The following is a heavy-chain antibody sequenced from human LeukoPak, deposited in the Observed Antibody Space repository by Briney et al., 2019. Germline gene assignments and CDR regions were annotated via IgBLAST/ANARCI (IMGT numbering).Heavy chain of an antibody. CDR1: RFTLSTYW. J-gene: IGHJ4*02. V-gene: IGHV3-7*01. D-gene: IGHD3-3*01. Sequence: GGSLGLSCAASRFTLSTYWMSWVRQAPGKGLEWVAHIKQDGSQEYYVDSVKGRFTISRDSAKNSLYLQMNSLRAEDTAVYYCARGVPYDSWSGPHYSDYWGQGTLVTVSS. CDR3: ARGVPYDSWSGPHYSDY. CDR2: IKQDGSQE.